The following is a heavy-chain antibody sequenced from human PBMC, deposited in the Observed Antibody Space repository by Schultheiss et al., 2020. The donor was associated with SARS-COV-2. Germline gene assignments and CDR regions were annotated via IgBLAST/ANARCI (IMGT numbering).Heavy chain of an antibody. V-gene: IGHV4-4*08. J-gene: IGHJ5*02. CDR2: IYTSGST. CDR1: GGSISSYY. Sequence: SETLSLTCTVSGGSISSYYWSWIRQPPGKGLEWIGYIYTSGSTNYNPSLKSRVTISVDTSKNQFSLKLSSVTAADTAVYYCARHDLTVTTYNWFDPWGQGTLVTVSS. CDR3: ARHDLTVTTYNWFDP. D-gene: IGHD4-17*01.